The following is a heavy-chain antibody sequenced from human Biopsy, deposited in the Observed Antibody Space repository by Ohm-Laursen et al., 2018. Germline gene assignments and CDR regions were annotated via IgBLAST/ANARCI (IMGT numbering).Heavy chain of an antibody. V-gene: IGHV1-69*06. CDR2: SIPLFNTA. CDR3: ARFPLGAYDDSGSYRAVEHWYFDL. Sequence: SVKVSCKPSGGTFTNHAVGWVRQAPGQGLEWVGSSIPLFNTANYADKFQGRVTLTADKSTTTAYMELSSPRSEDTAIYYCARFPLGAYDDSGSYRAVEHWYFDLWGRGTLVTVSS. D-gene: IGHD3-22*01. J-gene: IGHJ2*01. CDR1: GGTFTNHA.